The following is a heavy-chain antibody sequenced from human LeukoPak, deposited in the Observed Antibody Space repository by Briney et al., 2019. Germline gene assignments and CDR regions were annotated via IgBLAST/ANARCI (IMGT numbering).Heavy chain of an antibody. J-gene: IGHJ4*02. CDR3: AKDAQRGFDYSNSLEH. Sequence: GTSLRLSCEPSRFTFRHFGMHSVPEAPGQGREGGAVIWSDATNEYYADYVQGRFTRSRDNFNKTVSLQINSLRAEDTAVYYCAKDAQRGFDYSNSLEHWGQGSLVTVSS. CDR1: RFTFRHFG. D-gene: IGHD4-11*01. V-gene: IGHV3-33*06. CDR2: IWSDATNE.